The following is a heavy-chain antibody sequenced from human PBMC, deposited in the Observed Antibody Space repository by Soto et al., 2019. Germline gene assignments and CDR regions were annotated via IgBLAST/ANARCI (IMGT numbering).Heavy chain of an antibody. D-gene: IGHD2-8*01. CDR3: AKEFCRNAVCSGPLDY. V-gene: IGHV3-23*01. J-gene: IGHJ4*02. CDR2: ISGSGGST. Sequence: RISRASCRFSLCSYAVAGFRQAPGKGLAWVSAISGSGGSTYYADSVKGRFTISRDNSKNTLYLQMNSLRAEDTAVYYCAKEFCRNAVCSGPLDYWGQAPLVTVSS. CDR1: RFSLCSYA.